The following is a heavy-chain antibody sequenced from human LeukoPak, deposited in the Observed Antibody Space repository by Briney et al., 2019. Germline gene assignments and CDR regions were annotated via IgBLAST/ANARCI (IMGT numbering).Heavy chain of an antibody. CDR3: ARDRIQLWLSIGIDY. D-gene: IGHD5-18*01. V-gene: IGHV3-7*01. CDR2: IKQDGSEK. CDR1: GFTFSSYW. Sequence: GGSLRLSCAASGFTFSSYWMSWVRQAPGKGLEWVANIKQDGSEKYYVDSVKGRFTISRDNAKNSLYLQMNSLRAEDTAVYYCARDRIQLWLSIGIDYWGQGTLVTVSS. J-gene: IGHJ4*02.